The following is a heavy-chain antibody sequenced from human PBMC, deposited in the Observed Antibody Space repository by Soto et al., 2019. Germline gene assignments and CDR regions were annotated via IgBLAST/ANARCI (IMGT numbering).Heavy chain of an antibody. Sequence: SETLSLTCAVYGGSVNGYYWNWIRQPPGKGLEWIGEINHTGGTHYNLSLKSRVTMSVDTSKNQFSLGLSSVTAADTAIYYCATRITVFGLLIPPFDPWGQGTQVTVSS. D-gene: IGHD3-3*01. V-gene: IGHV4-34*01. CDR2: INHTGGT. CDR1: GGSVNGYY. J-gene: IGHJ5*02. CDR3: ATRITVFGLLIPPFDP.